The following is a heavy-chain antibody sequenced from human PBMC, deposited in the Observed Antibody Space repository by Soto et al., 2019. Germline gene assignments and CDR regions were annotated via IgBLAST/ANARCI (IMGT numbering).Heavy chain of an antibody. CDR1: GFTFRSHW. D-gene: IGHD3-22*01. Sequence: GGSLRLSSAASGFTFRSHWMSWVRQAPGKGLEWVANIKQDGSEKYYVDSVKGRVTISRDNAKNSLYLQMNSLRAEDTAVYYCARADYYDSSGYYCGNWGQGTLVTVSS. J-gene: IGHJ4*02. CDR2: IKQDGSEK. V-gene: IGHV3-7*04. CDR3: ARADYYDSSGYYCGN.